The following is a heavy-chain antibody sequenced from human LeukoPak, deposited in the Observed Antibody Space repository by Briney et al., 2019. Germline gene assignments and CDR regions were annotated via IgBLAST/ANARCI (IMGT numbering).Heavy chain of an antibody. CDR1: AFTFSPYA. CDR3: ASGMRVGPNV. Sequence: GGSLRLSCTASAFTFSPYAMNWVRQAPGKGLEWVSHISSTGDTVYYADSVKGRFTISRDNAKNSVNLQMNSLRAEDTAVYYCASGMRVGPNVWGQGTLVTVSS. D-gene: IGHD1-26*01. J-gene: IGHJ4*02. V-gene: IGHV3-48*04. CDR2: ISSTGDTV.